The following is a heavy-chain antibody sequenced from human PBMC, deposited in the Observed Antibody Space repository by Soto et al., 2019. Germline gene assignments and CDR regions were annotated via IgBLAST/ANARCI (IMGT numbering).Heavy chain of an antibody. CDR3: ARDSGIAGAYGMDV. D-gene: IGHD6-19*01. J-gene: IGHJ6*02. V-gene: IGHV3-33*01. CDR1: GFTFSSYG. CDR2: IWYDGSNK. Sequence: QVQLVESGGGVVQPGRSLRLSCAASGFTFSSYGMHWVRQAPGKGLEWVAVIWYDGSNKYYADSVKGRFTISRDNSKNTLYPQMNSLRAEDTAVYYCARDSGIAGAYGMDVWGQGTTVTVSS.